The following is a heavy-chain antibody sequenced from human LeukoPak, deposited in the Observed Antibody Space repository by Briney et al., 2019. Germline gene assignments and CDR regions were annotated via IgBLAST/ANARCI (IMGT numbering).Heavy chain of an antibody. CDR3: ARGDLIDVAYFDY. CDR1: GGSISSGGYY. D-gene: IGHD2-8*01. V-gene: IGHV4-31*03. CDR2: IYYSGST. J-gene: IGHJ4*02. Sequence: PSQTLSLTCTVSGGSISSGGYYWSWIRQHPGKGLEWIGYIYYSGSTYYNPSLKSRVTISVDTSKNQFSLKLTSVTAADTAAYFCARGDLIDVAYFDYWGQGTLVTVSS.